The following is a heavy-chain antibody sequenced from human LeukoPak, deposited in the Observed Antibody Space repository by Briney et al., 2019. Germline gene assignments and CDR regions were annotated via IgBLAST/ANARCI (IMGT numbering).Heavy chain of an antibody. CDR3: ARGVVGRGFDY. D-gene: IGHD1-26*01. CDR2: ISSSSSTI. V-gene: IGHV3-48*04. CDR1: GFTFSSYS. J-gene: IGHJ4*02. Sequence: PGGSLRLSCAASGFTFSSYSMNWVRQAPGKGLEWVSYISSSSSTIYYADSVKGRFTISRDNAKNALYLQMNSLRAEDTAVYYCARGVVGRGFDYWGQGTLVTVSS.